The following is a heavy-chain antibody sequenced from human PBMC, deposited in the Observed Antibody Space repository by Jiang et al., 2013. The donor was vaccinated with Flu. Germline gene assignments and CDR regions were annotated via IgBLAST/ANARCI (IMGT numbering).Heavy chain of an antibody. V-gene: IGHV3-30*02. CDR3: AKSGSLVALRRHFDWLLPNWYFDS. CDR2: IRYDGTNI. Sequence: GGSQRLSCVASGFTFSNYGMHWVRQAPGKGLEWVAHIRYDGTNIMYADSVQGRFTISRDNSESTLYLQMNSLRRDDSAVYYCAKSGSLVALRRHFDWLLPNWYFDSWGPGTLVTVSS. J-gene: IGHJ2*01. D-gene: IGHD3-9*01. CDR1: GFTFSNYG.